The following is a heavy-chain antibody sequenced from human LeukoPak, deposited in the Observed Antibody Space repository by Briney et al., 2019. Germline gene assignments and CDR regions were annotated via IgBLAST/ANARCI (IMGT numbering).Heavy chain of an antibody. Sequence: ASVKVSCKASGYTFTSYDINWVRQASGQGLEWVAWMNPNSGNPAYAQEFQGRATVSGNISISTAYLELRSLKSEDTAVYYCAKGGEGTYYDFWSGYFADDWFDPWGQGTLVTVSS. V-gene: IGHV1-8*03. CDR2: MNPNSGNP. CDR3: AKGGEGTYYDFWSGYFADDWFDP. CDR1: GYTFTSYD. D-gene: IGHD3-3*01. J-gene: IGHJ5*02.